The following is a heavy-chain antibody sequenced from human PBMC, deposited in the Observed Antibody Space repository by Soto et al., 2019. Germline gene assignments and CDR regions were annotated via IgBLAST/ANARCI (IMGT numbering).Heavy chain of an antibody. CDR1: GFTFSNSY. V-gene: IGHV3-11*01. Sequence: QVQLVESGGGLVKPGGSLRLSCAASGFTFSNSYMTWIRQAPGKGLEWVSKISGSGTTTHYADSVKGRFIVSRDNAKNSVYLQMDSLRAEDTAVYYCASDPYYYASGYWGQGTLLTVSS. J-gene: IGHJ4*02. CDR3: ASDPYYYASGY. CDR2: ISGSGTTT. D-gene: IGHD3-10*01.